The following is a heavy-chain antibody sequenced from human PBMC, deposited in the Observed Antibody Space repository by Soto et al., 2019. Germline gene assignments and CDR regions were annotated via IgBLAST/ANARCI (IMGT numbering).Heavy chain of an antibody. V-gene: IGHV4-38-2*01. CDR1: GYSINSDYY. Sequence: LSLTCPVSGYSINSDYYCAWIRQPPGKGLEWIGSVYRTAIPLYNPSPKSRSAISPYMYKNQCSLNLSYGTPAATPAHYFTRIRTLRERYFDPWRQGTLVTVSS. CDR3: TRIRTLRERYFDP. CDR2: VYRTAIP. J-gene: IGHJ5*02. D-gene: IGHD2-15*01.